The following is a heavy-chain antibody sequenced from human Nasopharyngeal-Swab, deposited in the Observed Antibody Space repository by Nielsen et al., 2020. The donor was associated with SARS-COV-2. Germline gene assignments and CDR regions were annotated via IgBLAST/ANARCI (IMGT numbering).Heavy chain of an antibody. CDR3: AREMAPTEARRAFGV. Sequence: PGKGLEWVSRVNTDGSATNYAYSVKGRFTISRDNAKNTLYLQMNGLGGEDTAVYFCAREMAPTEARRAFGVWGQGTMVTVSS. V-gene: IGHV3-74*01. J-gene: IGHJ3*01. CDR2: VNTDGSAT. D-gene: IGHD5-24*01.